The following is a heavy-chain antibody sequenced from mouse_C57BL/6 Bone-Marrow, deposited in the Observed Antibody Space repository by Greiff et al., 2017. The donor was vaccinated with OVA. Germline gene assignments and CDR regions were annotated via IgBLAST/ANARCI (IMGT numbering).Heavy chain of an antibody. Sequence: VQLQQPGAELVKPGASVKLSCKASGYTFTSYWMHWVKQRPGRGLEWIGGIDPNSGGTKYNEKFKSKATLTVDKPSSTAYMQLSSLTSEDSAVYYCARWVITTVVAPYYAMDYWGQGTSVTVSS. V-gene: IGHV1-72*01. CDR3: ARWVITTVVAPYYAMDY. J-gene: IGHJ4*01. D-gene: IGHD1-1*01. CDR1: GYTFTSYW. CDR2: IDPNSGGT.